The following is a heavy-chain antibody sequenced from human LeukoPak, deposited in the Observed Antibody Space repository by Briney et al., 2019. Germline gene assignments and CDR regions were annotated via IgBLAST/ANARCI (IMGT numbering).Heavy chain of an antibody. CDR2: ISSSSSYT. D-gene: IGHD3-9*01. V-gene: IGHV3-11*05. CDR3: ARGGALRYFDWLLYR. CDR1: GFTFSDYY. J-gene: IGHJ4*02. Sequence: GGSLRLSCAASGFTFSDYYMSWIRQAPGKGLEWVSYISSSSSYTNYADSVKGRFTISRDNAKNSLYLQMNSLRAEDTAVYYCARGGALRYFDWLLYRWGQGTLVTVS.